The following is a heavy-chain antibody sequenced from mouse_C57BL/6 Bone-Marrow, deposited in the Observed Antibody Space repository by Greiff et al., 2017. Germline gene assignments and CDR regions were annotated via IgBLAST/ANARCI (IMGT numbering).Heavy chain of an antibody. V-gene: IGHV1-82*01. J-gene: IGHJ3*01. CDR1: GYAFSSSW. Sequence: VQVVESGPELVKPGASVKISCKASGYAFSSSWMNWVKQRPGKGLEWIGRIYPGDGDTNYNGKFKGKATLTADKSSSTAYMQLSSLTSEDSAVYFCARWSGFAYWGQGTLVTVSA. CDR3: ARWSGFAY. CDR2: IYPGDGDT.